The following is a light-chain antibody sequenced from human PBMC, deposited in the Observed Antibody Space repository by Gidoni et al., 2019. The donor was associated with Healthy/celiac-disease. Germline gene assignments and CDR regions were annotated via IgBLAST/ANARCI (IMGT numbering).Light chain of an antibody. Sequence: DVVLTQPPDHLAVSLGERATINCKSSQSVLYSSNNKNYLAWYQQKPGQPPKLLIYWASTRESGVPDRFSGSGSGTDFTLTISSLQAEDVAVYYCQQYYSTPFTFGPGTKVDIK. CDR2: WAS. V-gene: IGKV4-1*01. CDR1: QSVLYSSNNKNY. J-gene: IGKJ3*01. CDR3: QQYYSTPFT.